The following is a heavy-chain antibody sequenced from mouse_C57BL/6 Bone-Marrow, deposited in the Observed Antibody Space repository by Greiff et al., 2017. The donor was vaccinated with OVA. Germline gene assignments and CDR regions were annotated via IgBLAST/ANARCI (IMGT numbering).Heavy chain of an antibody. CDR1: GYAFSSYW. Sequence: QVHVKQSGAELVKPGASVKISCKASGYAFSSYWMNWVKQRPGKGLEWIGQIYPGDGDTNYNGKFKGKATLTADKSSSTAYMQLSSLTSEDSAVYFCARKSNYYYGSSGFAYWGQGTLVTVSA. D-gene: IGHD1-1*01. CDR2: IYPGDGDT. J-gene: IGHJ3*01. CDR3: ARKSNYYYGSSGFAY. V-gene: IGHV1-80*01.